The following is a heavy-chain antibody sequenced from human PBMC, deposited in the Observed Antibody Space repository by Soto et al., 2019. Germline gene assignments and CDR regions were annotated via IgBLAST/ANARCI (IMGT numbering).Heavy chain of an antibody. J-gene: IGHJ3*02. CDR3: VRGTRFTFDI. Sequence: PSQTLSLTCAISGDSVSGNSAAAWNWIRQSPSKGLEWLGRTYYRSKWYNDYALSVKSRITINPDTSKNQFSLQLKSVTPEDAAVYYCVRGTRFTFDIWGQGTMVTVSS. CDR2: TYYRSKWYN. CDR1: GDSVSGNSAAA. V-gene: IGHV6-1*01.